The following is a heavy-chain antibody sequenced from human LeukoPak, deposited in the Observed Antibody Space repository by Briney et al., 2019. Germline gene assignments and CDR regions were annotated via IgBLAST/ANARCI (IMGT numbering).Heavy chain of an antibody. D-gene: IGHD3-22*01. CDR1: GFTFSSYE. Sequence: GGSLRLSCAASGFTFSSYEMNWVRQAPGKGLEWVSAISGSGGSTYYADSVKGRFTISRDNSKNTLYLQMNSLRAEDTAVYYCAKIHHYYDSSGYYDYWGQGTLVTVSS. J-gene: IGHJ4*02. CDR3: AKIHHYYDSSGYYDY. V-gene: IGHV3-23*01. CDR2: ISGSGGST.